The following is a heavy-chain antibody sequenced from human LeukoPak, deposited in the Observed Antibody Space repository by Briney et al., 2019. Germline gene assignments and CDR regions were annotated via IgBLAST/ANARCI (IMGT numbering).Heavy chain of an antibody. J-gene: IGHJ4*02. V-gene: IGHV4-59*01. CDR3: ASTGYSYGFDY. Sequence: SETLSLTCTVSGGSMSSYYWSWIRQPPGKGLEWIGYIYYSGSTNYNPSLKSQVTISVDTSKNQFSLKLSSVTAADTAVYYCASTGYSYGFDYWGQGTLVTVSS. CDR1: GGSMSSYY. CDR2: IYYSGST. D-gene: IGHD5-18*01.